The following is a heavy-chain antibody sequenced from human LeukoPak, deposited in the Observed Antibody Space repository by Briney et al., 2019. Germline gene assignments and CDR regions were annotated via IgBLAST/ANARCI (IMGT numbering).Heavy chain of an antibody. CDR3: AKPYYYDSSGYFQH. Sequence: QPGGSLRLSCAASGFTFSSYGMHWVRQAPGKGLEWVAVISYDGGNKYYADSVKGRFTISRDNSKNTLYLQMNSLRAEDTAVYYCAKPYYYDSSGYFQHWGQGTLVTVSS. J-gene: IGHJ1*01. CDR1: GFTFSSYG. D-gene: IGHD3-22*01. CDR2: ISYDGGNK. V-gene: IGHV3-30*18.